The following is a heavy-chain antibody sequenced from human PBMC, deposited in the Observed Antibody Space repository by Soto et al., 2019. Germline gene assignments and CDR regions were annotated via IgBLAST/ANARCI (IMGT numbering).Heavy chain of an antibody. CDR2: IYPGDYDT. CDR3: ARYISNFRGNYDAMDV. CDR1: GYTFPDYW. D-gene: IGHD4-4*01. V-gene: IGHV5-51*01. Sequence: LGGSLETSCKGPGYTFPDYWIGLVRQLPGKGLEWMGIIYPGDYDTRYSPSFQGHVTSTVDKSTSTAYLQLNTLKASDTAMYYCARYISNFRGNYDAMDVWGQGTTVTVSS. J-gene: IGHJ6*02.